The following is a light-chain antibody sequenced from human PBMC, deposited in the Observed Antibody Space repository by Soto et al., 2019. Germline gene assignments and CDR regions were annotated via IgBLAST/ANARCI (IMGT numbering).Light chain of an antibody. Sequence: EIVMTQSPATLSVSPGQRATLSCRASQSVRSNLAWYQHKPGQAPRLLIYGASTRATGSPDRFSASGSATEFTLTISSLLSEDFAVYYCQQYNDWPRTFGQGTKVDI. J-gene: IGKJ1*01. CDR3: QQYNDWPRT. CDR2: GAS. CDR1: QSVRSN. V-gene: IGKV3-15*01.